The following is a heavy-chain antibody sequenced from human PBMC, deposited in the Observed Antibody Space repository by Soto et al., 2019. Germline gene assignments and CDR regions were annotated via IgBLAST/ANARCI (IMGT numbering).Heavy chain of an antibody. D-gene: IGHD2-8*02. CDR2: IYTGDYT. CDR3: VLTGGDH. J-gene: IGHJ4*02. V-gene: IGHV3-53*04. CDR1: GFNVSNNY. Sequence: EVQLVESGGGLVQPGGSMRLSCGASGFNVSNNYMSWVRQAPGKGLEWVSVIYTGDYTYYADSVRGRFTFSRHISKNTMYVQMNSLRPEDTAVYYCVLTGGDHWGPGTQVIVYS.